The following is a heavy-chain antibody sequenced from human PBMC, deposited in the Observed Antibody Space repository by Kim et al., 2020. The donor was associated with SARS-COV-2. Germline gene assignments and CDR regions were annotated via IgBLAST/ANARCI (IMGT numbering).Heavy chain of an antibody. CDR1: GLTFSSSS. CDR3: ARDGHGMDV. V-gene: IGHV3-48*02. Sequence: GGSLRLSCAAFGLTFSSSSMNWVRQAPGKGLEWVSYISSSGSTIYYADSVKGRFTISRDTAKNSLFLNMNSLRDEDTAVYYCARDGHGMDVWGQGTRVTVSS. CDR2: ISSSGSTI. J-gene: IGHJ6*02.